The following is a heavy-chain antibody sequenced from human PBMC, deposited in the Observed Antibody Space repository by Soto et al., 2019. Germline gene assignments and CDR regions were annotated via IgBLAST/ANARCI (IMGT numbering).Heavy chain of an antibody. CDR2: IWYDGSNT. CDR1: GFIFSSYG. D-gene: IGHD6-19*01. V-gene: IGHV3-33*01. Sequence: GGSLRLSCAASGFIFSSYGMHWVRQAPGKGLEWVAVIWYDGSNTYYADPVKGRFTISRDNSKDTLFLQMNSLRDEDTAVYYCASSAAWGRGTLVTVSS. CDR3: ASSAA. J-gene: IGHJ5*02.